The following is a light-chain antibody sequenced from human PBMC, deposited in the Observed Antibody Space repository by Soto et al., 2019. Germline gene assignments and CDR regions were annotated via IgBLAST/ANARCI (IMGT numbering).Light chain of an antibody. CDR3: QQSSSTPPYT. V-gene: IGKV1-39*01. CDR2: AAS. Sequence: DIQMTQSPSSLSASVGDRVTITCRASQSISSYLNWYQQKPGKAPKLLIYAASSLQSGVPSRFSGSGSGTDFTFTITSLQPEDFATYYCQQSSSTPPYTFGQGTKLEIK. CDR1: QSISSY. J-gene: IGKJ2*01.